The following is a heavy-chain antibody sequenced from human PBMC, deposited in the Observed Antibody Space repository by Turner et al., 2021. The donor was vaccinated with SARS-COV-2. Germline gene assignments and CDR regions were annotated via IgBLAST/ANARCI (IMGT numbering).Heavy chain of an antibody. J-gene: IGHJ3*02. CDR1: GGTFSSYG. D-gene: IGHD5-18*01. CDR2: TIPIFGTA. Sequence: QVQLVQSGAEVKKPGSSVKVSCKASGGTFSSYGISWVRQAPGQGLEWMGGTIPIFGTANYAQKFQGRVTITADESTSTAYMELSSLRSEDTAVYYCARRIQLWSLPGASDIWGQGTMVTVSS. CDR3: ARRIQLWSLPGASDI. V-gene: IGHV1-69*01.